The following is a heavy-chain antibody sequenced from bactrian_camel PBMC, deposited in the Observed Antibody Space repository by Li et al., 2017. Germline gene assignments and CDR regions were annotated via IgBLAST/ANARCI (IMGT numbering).Heavy chain of an antibody. V-gene: IGHV3S1*01. Sequence: HVQLVESGGGLVQPGGSLRLSCAASGFTFSSYWMYWVSQALGKGLEWVLGINSGGGTTYYADSVKGRFTASRDNAKNTMYLQMTSLKSEDAAVYYCGINLEVTPGQGTQVTVS. CDR2: INSGGGTT. CDR1: GFTFSSYW. J-gene: IGHJ4*01.